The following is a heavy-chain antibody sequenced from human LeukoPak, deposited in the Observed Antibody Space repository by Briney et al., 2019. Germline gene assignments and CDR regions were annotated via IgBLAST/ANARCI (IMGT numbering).Heavy chain of an antibody. J-gene: IGHJ3*02. V-gene: IGHV1-18*01. D-gene: IGHD5-24*01. CDR2: ISAYNGNT. CDR3: ARERDGYNYYAFDI. CDR1: GYTFTSYG. Sequence: ASVKVSCKASGYTFTSYGISWVRQAPGQGLEWMGWISAYNGNTNYAQKLQGRVTMTTDTSTSTAYMELRSLRSDDTAVYYCARERDGYNYYAFDIWGQGTMVTVSS.